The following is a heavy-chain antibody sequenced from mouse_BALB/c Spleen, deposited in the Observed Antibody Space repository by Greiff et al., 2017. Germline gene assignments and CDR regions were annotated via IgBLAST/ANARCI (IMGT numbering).Heavy chain of an antibody. CDR1: GYTFTDYN. D-gene: IGHD1-2*01. CDR3: ARGAYGYRFAY. J-gene: IGHJ3*01. Sequence: EVQLQQSGPELVKPGASVKISCKASGYTFTDYNMHWVKQSHGKSLEWIGYIYPYNGGTGYNQKFKSKATLTVDNSSSTAYMELRSLTSEDSAVYYCARGAYGYRFAYWGQGTLVTVSA. V-gene: IGHV1S29*02. CDR2: IYPYNGGT.